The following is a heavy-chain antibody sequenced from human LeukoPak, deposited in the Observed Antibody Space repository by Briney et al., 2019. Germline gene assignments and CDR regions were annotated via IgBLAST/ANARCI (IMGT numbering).Heavy chain of an antibody. V-gene: IGHV3-21*01. CDR2: ISSSNSFI. J-gene: IGHJ4*02. CDR3: ARTRDYFDY. CDR1: GFTFSSYA. Sequence: GGSLRLSCAASGFTFSSYAMTWVRQAPGKGLEWVSSISSSNSFIYYADSVKGRFTMSRDNAKNSLYLQMNSLRAEDTAVYYCARTRDYFDYWGQGTLVTVSS.